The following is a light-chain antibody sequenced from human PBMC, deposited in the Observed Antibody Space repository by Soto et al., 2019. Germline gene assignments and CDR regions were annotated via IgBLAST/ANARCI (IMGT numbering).Light chain of an antibody. V-gene: IGKV4-1*01. J-gene: IGKJ2*01. CDR1: QSVLYSSNNKNY. CDR3: QQYYSTPQT. CDR2: WAS. Sequence: DIVMTQSPDSLAVSLGERATINCKSSQSVLYSSNNKNYLAWYQQKPGQPPKLLIYWASTRESRVPDRFSGSGSGTDFTLTISNLQAEDVAVYYCQQYYSTPQTFGQGTKLELK.